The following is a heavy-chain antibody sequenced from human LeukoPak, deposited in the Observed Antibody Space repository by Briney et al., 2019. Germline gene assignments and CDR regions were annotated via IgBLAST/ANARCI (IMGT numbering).Heavy chain of an antibody. Sequence: KASETLSLTCTVSGGSISSSSYYWGWIRQPPGKGLEWIGSIYYSGSTYYNPSLKSRVTISVDTSKNQSSLKLTSVTAADTAVYYCARYSRNGVDEIGFWGQGTLVTVSS. CDR2: IYYSGST. D-gene: IGHD5-12*01. J-gene: IGHJ4*02. CDR1: GGSISSSSYY. CDR3: ARYSRNGVDEIGF. V-gene: IGHV4-39*01.